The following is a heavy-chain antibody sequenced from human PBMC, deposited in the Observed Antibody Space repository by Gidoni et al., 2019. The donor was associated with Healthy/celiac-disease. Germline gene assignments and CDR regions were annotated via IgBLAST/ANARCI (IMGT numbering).Heavy chain of an antibody. CDR2: INHSGST. CDR1: GGSFSGYY. CDR3: ARGQREGKYFQH. J-gene: IGHJ1*01. V-gene: IGHV4-34*01. D-gene: IGHD3-10*01. Sequence: QVQLQQWGAGRLKPSETLSLTCAVYGGSFSGYYWSWIRQPPGKGLEWIGEINHSGSTNYNPSLKSRVTISVDTSQNPFSLKLGSVTAAGTAVYYCARGQREGKYFQHWGQGTLVTVSS.